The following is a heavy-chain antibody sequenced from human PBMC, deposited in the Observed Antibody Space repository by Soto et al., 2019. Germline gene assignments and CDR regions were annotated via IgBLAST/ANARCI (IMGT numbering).Heavy chain of an antibody. CDR3: AKEALRRYRWAIFDYSFDI. CDR2: ISGSGGRT. V-gene: IGHV3-23*01. J-gene: IGHJ3*02. CDR1: GFTFSSSA. D-gene: IGHD3-16*01. Sequence: EVQLLESGGGLVQPGGSLRLSCAASGFTFSSSAMSWVRQAPGKGLERVSAISGSGGRTYYADPVKGRFTIFRDNSKNTRYLQINSRIAEYTAVYYCAKEALRRYRWAIFDYSFDIWGNGTMVTFSS.